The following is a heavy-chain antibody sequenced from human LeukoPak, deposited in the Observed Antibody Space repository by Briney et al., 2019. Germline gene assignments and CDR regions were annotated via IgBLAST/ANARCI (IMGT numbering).Heavy chain of an antibody. CDR1: GGSFSGYY. CDR3: ANTHKGELLGSPRIDS. Sequence: KASETLSLTCAVYGGSFSGYYWSWIRQPPGKGLEWIGRIYPSGTTYYNPSLKSRVTMSLDTSKNQFSLNLGSVTAADTAVYYCANTHKGELLGSPRIDSWGQGALVTVSS. CDR2: IYPSGTT. V-gene: IGHV4-59*10. J-gene: IGHJ5*01. D-gene: IGHD1-26*01.